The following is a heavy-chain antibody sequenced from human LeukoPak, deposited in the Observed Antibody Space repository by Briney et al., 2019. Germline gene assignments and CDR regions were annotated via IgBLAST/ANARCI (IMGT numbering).Heavy chain of an antibody. CDR2: IYYSGST. CDR1: GGSISSSSYY. Sequence: PSETLSLTCGVSGGSISSSSYYWGWIRQPPGKGLEWIGTIYYSGSTYYNPSLKSRVTMSVDTSKNQFSLKLRSVTAADTAMYYCARLYPGYGDLNWFDPWGQGTLVTVSS. D-gene: IGHD4-17*01. V-gene: IGHV4-39*01. J-gene: IGHJ5*02. CDR3: ARLYPGYGDLNWFDP.